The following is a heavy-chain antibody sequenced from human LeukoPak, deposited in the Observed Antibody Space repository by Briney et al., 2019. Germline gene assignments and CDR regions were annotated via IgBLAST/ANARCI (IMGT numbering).Heavy chain of an antibody. V-gene: IGHV4-39*07. Sequence: PSETLSLTCTVSGGSISSSSYYWGWIRQPPGKGLEWIGSIYYSGSTYYNPSLKSRVTISVDTSKNQFSLKLSSVTAADTAVYYCARDKLLWFGESASFDYWRQGTLASVSS. CDR1: GGSISSSSYY. D-gene: IGHD3-10*01. J-gene: IGHJ4*02. CDR3: ARDKLLWFGESASFDY. CDR2: IYYSGST.